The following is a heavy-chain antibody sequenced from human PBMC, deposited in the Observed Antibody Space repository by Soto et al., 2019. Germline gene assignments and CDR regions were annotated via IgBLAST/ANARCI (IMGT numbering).Heavy chain of an antibody. CDR3: AKDIAHDYGDYPDY. J-gene: IGHJ4*02. V-gene: IGHV3-9*01. Sequence: GGSLRLSCAASGFTFDDYAMHWVRQAPGKGLEWVSGISWNSGSIGYADSVKGRFTISRDNAKNSLYLQMNSLRAEDTALYYCAKDIAHDYGDYPDYWGQGTLVTVSS. D-gene: IGHD4-17*01. CDR1: GFTFDDYA. CDR2: ISWNSGSI.